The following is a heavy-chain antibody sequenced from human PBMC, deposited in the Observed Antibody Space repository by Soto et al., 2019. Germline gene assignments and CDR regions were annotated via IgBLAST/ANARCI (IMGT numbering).Heavy chain of an antibody. D-gene: IGHD1-26*01. J-gene: IGHJ5*02. CDR2: ISGSVSRT. CDR3: AKDGWELLGGFDP. V-gene: IGHV3-23*01. Sequence: EVQLLESGGGLVQPGGSLRLSCAASGFTFRNYAMSWVRQAPGKGLEWGSAISGSVSRTYYADYVKGRFTISRDHCKNTLYLQMSSLRAGDTAVYYCAKDGWELLGGFDPWGQGTLVTVSS. CDR1: GFTFRNYA.